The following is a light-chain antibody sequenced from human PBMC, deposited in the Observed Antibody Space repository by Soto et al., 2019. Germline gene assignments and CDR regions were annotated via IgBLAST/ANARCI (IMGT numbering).Light chain of an antibody. CDR3: TSYTTTSSLL. J-gene: IGLJ2*01. CDR2: EVS. CDR1: SSDVGAYNY. V-gene: IGLV2-14*01. Sequence: QSALTQPASVSGSPGQSIAISCTGTSSDVGAYNYVSWYQRHPGKAPKLIIYEVSNRPSGVSNRLSGSKSGNTASLTISGLQAEDEADYYCTSYTTTSSLLFGGGTKLTVL.